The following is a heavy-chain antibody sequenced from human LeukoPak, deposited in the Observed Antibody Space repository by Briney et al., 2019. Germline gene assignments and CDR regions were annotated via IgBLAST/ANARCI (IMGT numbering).Heavy chain of an antibody. Sequence: GESLKISCKGSGYTFTNYWIGWVRQMPGKGLEWMGIIYPGDSDTRYSPSFQGQVNISADKSISTAYLQWSSLKASDTAMYYCARHLVVGAFYGIFDYWGQGTLVTVSS. D-gene: IGHD1-26*01. CDR2: IYPGDSDT. CDR1: GYTFTNYW. J-gene: IGHJ4*02. CDR3: ARHLVVGAFYGIFDY. V-gene: IGHV5-51*01.